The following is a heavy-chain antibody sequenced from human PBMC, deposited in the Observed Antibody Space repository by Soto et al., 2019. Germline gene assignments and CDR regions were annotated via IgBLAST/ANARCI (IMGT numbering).Heavy chain of an antibody. CDR3: ERDCSLCSRCCRWFDP. Sequence: EVQLVESGGGLVQPGGSLRLSCVASGVTLSGYAMTWVRQAPGKGLEWVSYISSSSSNIQYAGSVKGRFTISRDNAKKSLHLKISSLRDEDTAVYYCERDCSLCSRCCRWFDPWGQGTLVTVSS. CDR2: ISSSSSNI. J-gene: IGHJ5*02. CDR1: GVTLSGYA. V-gene: IGHV3-48*02. D-gene: IGHD2-15*01.